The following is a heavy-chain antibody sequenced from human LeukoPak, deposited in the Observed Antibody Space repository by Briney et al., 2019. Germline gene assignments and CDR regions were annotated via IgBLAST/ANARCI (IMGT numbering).Heavy chain of an antibody. D-gene: IGHD5-18*01. Sequence: PGGSLRLSCAASGFTFSSYWMSWVRQAPGKGLEWVSYISSSSSTIYYADSVKGRFTISRDNAKNTLYLQMNSLRAEDTAVYYCAGNRGDNYGYWEYWGQGTLVTVSS. CDR1: GFTFSSYW. J-gene: IGHJ4*02. CDR3: AGNRGDNYGYWEY. V-gene: IGHV3-48*01. CDR2: ISSSSSTI.